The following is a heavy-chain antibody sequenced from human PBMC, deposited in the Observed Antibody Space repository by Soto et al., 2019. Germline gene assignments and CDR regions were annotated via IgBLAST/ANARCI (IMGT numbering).Heavy chain of an antibody. Sequence: QEQLVESGGGVVQPGRSLRLSCAASGFIFANYGMHWVRQAPGKGPEWVALITYEGTNKYYADAVKGRFTISRDNAKNMVSLQMDSLRAEDTAVYYCAKARGANNWANYYGLDVWGQGTTVTVSS. D-gene: IGHD1-1*01. CDR1: GFIFANYG. V-gene: IGHV3-30*18. CDR2: ITYEGTNK. J-gene: IGHJ6*02. CDR3: AKARGANNWANYYGLDV.